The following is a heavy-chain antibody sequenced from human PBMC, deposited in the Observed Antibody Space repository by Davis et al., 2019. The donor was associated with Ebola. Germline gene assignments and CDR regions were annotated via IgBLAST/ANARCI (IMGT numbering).Heavy chain of an antibody. CDR3: VRQGRDLDI. CDR1: GFTFTTHW. Sequence: GGSLRLSCAASGFTFTTHWMSWVRQAPGKGLEWVANIKQDGSQQYYVDSVKGRFTISRDNAKNSLFLQMSSLRPEDTAVYYCVRQGRDLDIWGQGTMVTVSS. CDR2: IKQDGSQQ. J-gene: IGHJ3*02. V-gene: IGHV3-7*01.